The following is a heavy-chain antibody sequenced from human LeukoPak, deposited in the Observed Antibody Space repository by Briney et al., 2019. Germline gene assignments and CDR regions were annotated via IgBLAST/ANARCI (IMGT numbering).Heavy chain of an antibody. V-gene: IGHV3-48*03. CDR2: ISSSGSTI. CDR3: ARVGVAGNYMDV. CDR1: GFTFSSYE. Sequence: PGGSLRLSCAASGFTFSSYEMNWVRQAPGKGLEWVSYISSSGSTIYYADSVKGRFTISRDNAKNSLYLQMNSLRAEDTAVYYCARVGVAGNYMDVWGKGTTVTISS. J-gene: IGHJ6*03. D-gene: IGHD2-15*01.